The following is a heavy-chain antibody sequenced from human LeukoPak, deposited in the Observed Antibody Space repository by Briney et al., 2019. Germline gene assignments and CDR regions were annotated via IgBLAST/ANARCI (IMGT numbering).Heavy chain of an antibody. V-gene: IGHV4-59*01. CDR2: IYYSGST. Sequence: PSETLSLTCTVSGGSISSYYWSWIRQPPGKGLEWIGYIYYSGSTNYNPSLKSRVTIPVDTSKNQFSLKLSSVTAADTAVYYCARAYYDFWSGYSYSDYWGQGTLVTVSS. CDR3: ARAYYDFWSGYSYSDY. J-gene: IGHJ4*02. D-gene: IGHD3-3*01. CDR1: GGSISSYY.